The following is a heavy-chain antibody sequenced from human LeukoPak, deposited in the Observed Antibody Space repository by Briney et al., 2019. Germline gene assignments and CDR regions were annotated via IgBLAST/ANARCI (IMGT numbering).Heavy chain of an antibody. CDR1: GYTFTGYC. D-gene: IGHD3-16*01. V-gene: IGHV1-2*02. J-gene: IGHJ5*02. CDR3: ARGLEVSLRWFDP. Sequence: ASVKVSCKASGYTFTGYCMHWVRQAPGQGLEWMGWINPNSGGTNYAQKFQGRVTMTRDTSISTAYMELSRLRSDDTAVYYCARGLEVSLRWFDPWGQGTLVTVSS. CDR2: INPNSGGT.